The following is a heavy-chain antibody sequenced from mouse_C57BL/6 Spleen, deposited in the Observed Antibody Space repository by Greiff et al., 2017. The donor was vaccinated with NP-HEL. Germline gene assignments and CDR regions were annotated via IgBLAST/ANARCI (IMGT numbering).Heavy chain of an antibody. V-gene: IGHV5-4*01. Sequence: EVHLVESGGGLVKPGGSLKLSCAASGFTFSSYAMSWVRQTPEKRLEWVATISDGGSYTYYPDNVKGRFTISRDNSKNNLYLQMSHLKSEDTAMYYCARGLLGGFDYWGQGTTLTVSS. CDR1: GFTFSSYA. CDR3: ARGLLGGFDY. CDR2: ISDGGSYT. D-gene: IGHD2-3*01. J-gene: IGHJ2*01.